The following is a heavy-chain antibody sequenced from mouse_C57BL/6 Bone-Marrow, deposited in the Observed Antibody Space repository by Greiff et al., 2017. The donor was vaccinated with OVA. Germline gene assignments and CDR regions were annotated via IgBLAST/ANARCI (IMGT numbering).Heavy chain of an antibody. CDR2: IDPSDSET. V-gene: IGHV1-52*01. CDR1: GYTFTSYW. CDR3: ARSHYYGSSPMDY. D-gene: IGHD1-1*01. J-gene: IGHJ4*01. Sequence: VQLKQPGAELVRPGSSVKLSCKASGYTFTSYWMHWVKQRPIQGLEWIGNIDPSDSETHYNQKFKDKATLTVDKSSSTAYMQLSSLTSEDSAVYDGARSHYYGSSPMDYWGQGTSVTVSS.